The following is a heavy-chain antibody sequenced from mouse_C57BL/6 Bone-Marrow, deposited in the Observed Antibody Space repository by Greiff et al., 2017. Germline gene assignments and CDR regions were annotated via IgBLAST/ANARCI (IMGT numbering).Heavy chain of an antibody. CDR2: IWWDDDK. CDR1: GFSLSTFGMG. Sequence: QVTLKVCGPGILQPSQTLSLTCSFSGFSLSTFGMGVGWIRQPSGKGLEWLAHIWWDDDKYYNPALKSRLTISKDTSKNQVFLKIANVDTADTATYYCARIATYYYGSSRYYFDYWGQGTTLTVSS. J-gene: IGHJ2*01. V-gene: IGHV8-8*01. D-gene: IGHD1-1*01. CDR3: ARIATYYYGSSRYYFDY.